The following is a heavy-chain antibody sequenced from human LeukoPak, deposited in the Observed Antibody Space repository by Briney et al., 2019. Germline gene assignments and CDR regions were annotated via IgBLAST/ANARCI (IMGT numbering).Heavy chain of an antibody. Sequence: GASVKVSCKAPGYTFTSYDINWVRQATGQGLEWMGWMNPNSGNTGYAQKLQGRVTMTRDTSISTAYMELSSLRSEDTAVYYCARGPTEVSGSYRWFDPWGQGTLVTVSS. V-gene: IGHV1-8*01. D-gene: IGHD1-26*01. CDR2: MNPNSGNT. CDR1: GYTFTSYD. J-gene: IGHJ5*02. CDR3: ARGPTEVSGSYRWFDP.